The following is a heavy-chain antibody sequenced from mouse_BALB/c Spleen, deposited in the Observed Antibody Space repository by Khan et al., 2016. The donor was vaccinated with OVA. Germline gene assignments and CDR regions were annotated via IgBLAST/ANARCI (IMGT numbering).Heavy chain of an antibody. D-gene: IGHD2-2*01. Sequence: QVQLQQSGAELVKPGASVKLSCKASGYTFSSYYMYWVKQRPGQGLELIGEINPNNGGTNFNQNFKSKATLTVDKSSSTAFMKLSSLTSEDSAVYYCTRSGYGSFAYWGQGTLVTVSA. V-gene: IGHV1S81*02. CDR1: GYTFSSYY. J-gene: IGHJ3*01. CDR3: TRSGYGSFAY. CDR2: INPNNGGT.